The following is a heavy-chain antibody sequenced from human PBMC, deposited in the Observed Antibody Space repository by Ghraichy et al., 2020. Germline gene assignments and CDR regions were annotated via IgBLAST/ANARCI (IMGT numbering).Heavy chain of an antibody. CDR1: GFTFSSYS. CDR2: ISSSSSYI. Sequence: GGSLRLSCAASGFTFSSYSMNWVRQAPGKGLEWVSSISSSSSYIYYADSVKGRFTISRDNAKNSLYLQMNSLIAEDTAVYYCARTIVGAPEDYWGQGTLVTVSS. V-gene: IGHV3-21*01. J-gene: IGHJ4*02. CDR3: ARTIVGAPEDY. D-gene: IGHD1-26*01.